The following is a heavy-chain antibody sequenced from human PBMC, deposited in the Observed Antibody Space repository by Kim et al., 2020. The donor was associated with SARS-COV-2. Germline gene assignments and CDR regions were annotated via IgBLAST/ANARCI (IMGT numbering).Heavy chain of an antibody. Sequence: GGSLRLSCAACGFTFSDYYMSWIRQAPGKGLEWVSYISSSSSYTNYADSVKGRFTISRDNAKNSLYLQMNSLRAEDTAVYYCARDGEPYYYGSGGGMDVWGQGTTVTVSS. CDR3: ARDGEPYYYGSGGGMDV. D-gene: IGHD3-10*01. V-gene: IGHV3-11*06. CDR1: GFTFSDYY. CDR2: ISSSSSYT. J-gene: IGHJ6*02.